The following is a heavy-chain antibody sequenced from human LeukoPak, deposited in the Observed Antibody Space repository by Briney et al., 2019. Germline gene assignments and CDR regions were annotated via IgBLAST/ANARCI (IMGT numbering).Heavy chain of an antibody. D-gene: IGHD4-17*01. Sequence: GGSLRLSCAASGFTVSSNYMTWVRQAPGKGLEWVSVIYSGGSTYYADSVKGRFTISRDNSKNTLYLQMNSLRADDTAVYYCASEAGDYGDYRSFGYWGQGTLVTVSS. J-gene: IGHJ4*02. V-gene: IGHV3-66*01. CDR2: IYSGGST. CDR1: GFTVSSNY. CDR3: ASEAGDYGDYRSFGY.